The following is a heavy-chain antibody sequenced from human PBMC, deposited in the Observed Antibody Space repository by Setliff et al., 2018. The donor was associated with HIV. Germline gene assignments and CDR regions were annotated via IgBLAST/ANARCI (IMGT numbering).Heavy chain of an antibody. D-gene: IGHD3-3*01. CDR2: ISAYNGNT. Sequence: ASVKVSCKASGYTFTTYAISWVRQAPGQGLEWMGWISAYNGNTLYAQKFQGRVTMTTDTSTSTAYMDLKSLRSDDTAVYYCVRGGDFWSGYYFFDYWGQGTLVTVSS. V-gene: IGHV1-18*01. J-gene: IGHJ4*02. CDR3: VRGGDFWSGYYFFDY. CDR1: GYTFTTYA.